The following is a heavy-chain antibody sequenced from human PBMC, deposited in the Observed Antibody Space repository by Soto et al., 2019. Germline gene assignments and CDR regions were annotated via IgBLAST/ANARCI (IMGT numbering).Heavy chain of an antibody. CDR3: ARNGGDSSSWYAPFDY. V-gene: IGHV4-39*01. J-gene: IGHJ4*02. CDR2: IYYSGST. D-gene: IGHD6-13*01. Sequence: SETLSLTYTVSGDSIWSSGYYGGWIRQPPGKGLEWIGSIYYSGSTYYNPSLKSRVTISVDTSKNQFSLKLSSVTAADTAVYYCARNGGDSSSWYAPFDYWGQGTLVTVSS. CDR1: GDSIWSSGYY.